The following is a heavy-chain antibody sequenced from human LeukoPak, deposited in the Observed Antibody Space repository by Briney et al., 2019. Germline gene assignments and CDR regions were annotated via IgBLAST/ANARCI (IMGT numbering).Heavy chain of an antibody. CDR2: ISYDGSNK. D-gene: IGHD2-21*02. V-gene: IGHV3-30*04. CDR1: GFTFSSYA. Sequence: PGRSLRLSCAASGFTFSSYAMHWVRQAPGKGLEWVAVISYDGSNKYYADSVKGRFTISRDNSKNTLYLQMNSLRAEDTAVYYCARDPGTHIVVVTAIYFDYWGQGTLVTVSS. J-gene: IGHJ4*02. CDR3: ARDPGTHIVVVTAIYFDY.